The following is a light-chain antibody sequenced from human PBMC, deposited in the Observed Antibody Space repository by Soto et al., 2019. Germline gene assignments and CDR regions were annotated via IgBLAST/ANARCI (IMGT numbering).Light chain of an antibody. Sequence: QTVVTQEPSLTVSPGGTVTLTCASSAGAVTSAYYTNWLQQKPGQAPRALIYSTSEKHSWTPARFSGSLLGGIAALTLSAAQPEDEADYYCLLYYGAAQVLFGGGTKLTVL. J-gene: IGLJ2*01. CDR3: LLYYGAAQVL. V-gene: IGLV7-43*01. CDR1: AGAVTSAYY. CDR2: STS.